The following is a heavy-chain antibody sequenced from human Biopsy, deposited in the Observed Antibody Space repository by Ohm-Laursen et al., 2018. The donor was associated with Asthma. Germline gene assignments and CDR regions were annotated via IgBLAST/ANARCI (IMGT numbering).Heavy chain of an antibody. J-gene: IGHJ6*02. CDR2: LIPVLGTA. V-gene: IGHV1-69*13. CDR3: ARGYSGTDRIVYYYSGMEV. CDR1: GDSLGSFINYA. D-gene: IGHD5-12*01. Sequence: SVKVSCKASGDSLGSFINYAISWVRQAPRQGLEWMGGLIPVLGTADYAPMFEGRVTITADVSTSTAYLELTSLRFEDTAVYYCARGYSGTDRIVYYYSGMEVWGQGTTVTVSS.